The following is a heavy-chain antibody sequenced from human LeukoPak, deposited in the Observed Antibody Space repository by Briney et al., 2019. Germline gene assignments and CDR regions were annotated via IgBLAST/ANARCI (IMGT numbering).Heavy chain of an antibody. CDR3: ARAPRTWLHFDY. CDR1: GGSISSYY. J-gene: IGHJ4*02. CDR2: IYYSGST. V-gene: IGHV4-59*01. D-gene: IGHD5-24*01. Sequence: SETLSLTCTVSGGSISSYYCSWIRQPPGEVLEWIGYIYYSGSTNYNPSLKSRVTISGDTSKNQFSLKLSSVAAADTAVYYCARAPRTWLHFDYWGQGTLVTVSS.